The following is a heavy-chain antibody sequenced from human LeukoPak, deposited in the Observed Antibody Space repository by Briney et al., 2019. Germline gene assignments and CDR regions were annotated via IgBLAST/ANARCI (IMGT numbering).Heavy chain of an antibody. D-gene: IGHD3-10*01. CDR2: INPNSGGT. CDR3: ARDQGRRSGSDAYYYGMDV. Sequence: ASVKVSCKASGYTFTGYYMHWVRQAPGQGLEWMGWINPNSGGTNYAQKFQGWVTMTRDTSISTAYMELSRLRSDDTAVYYCARDQGRRSGSDAYYYGMDVWGQGTTVTASS. J-gene: IGHJ6*02. V-gene: IGHV1-2*04. CDR1: GYTFTGYY.